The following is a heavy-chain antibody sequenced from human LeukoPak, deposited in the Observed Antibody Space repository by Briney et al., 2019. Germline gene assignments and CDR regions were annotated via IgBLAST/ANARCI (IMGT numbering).Heavy chain of an antibody. CDR3: ARSVGGATTPRFDY. D-gene: IGHD1-26*01. CDR2: IIPSLDIP. V-gene: IGHV1-69*04. CDR1: GDTFSRYA. Sequence: GASVKVSCKASGDTFSRYAISWVRQAPGQGLEWMGRIIPSLDIPNYPQKFQGRVTITADKSTSTAYMEVRSLGSEDTAVYYCARSVGGATTPRFDYWGQRTLVTVSS. J-gene: IGHJ4*02.